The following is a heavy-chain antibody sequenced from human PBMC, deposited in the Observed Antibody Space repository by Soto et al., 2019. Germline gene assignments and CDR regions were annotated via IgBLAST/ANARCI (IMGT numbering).Heavy chain of an antibody. V-gene: IGHV3-30*18. CDR1: GFAFTSYG. J-gene: IGHJ4*02. D-gene: IGHD4-4*01. CDR2: ISFDGRQI. CDR3: AKAGDDYNSFFDS. Sequence: VNLVQSGGGVLRPGGSLRLACAGSGFAFTSYGMHWVRQAPGKGLEWLAVISFDGRQIYYADSVQGRCTISRDISAKTLVLQMHSRRAADTATYYCAKAGDDYNSFFDSWGQGALVAVSS.